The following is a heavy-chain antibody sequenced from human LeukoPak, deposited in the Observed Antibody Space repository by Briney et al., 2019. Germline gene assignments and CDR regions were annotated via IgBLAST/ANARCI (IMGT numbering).Heavy chain of an antibody. CDR1: GFPFSNYW. Sequence: GGSLLLSCTVSGFPFSNYWMNWVRQAPGKGLEWVANINEDGRERGYVDSVKGRFTTSRDNANNSLYLQMSSLSADDTAVYYCVRGTTVPGLDYWGQGALVTVSS. D-gene: IGHD1-1*01. CDR2: INEDGRER. V-gene: IGHV3-7*01. J-gene: IGHJ4*02. CDR3: VRGTTVPGLDY.